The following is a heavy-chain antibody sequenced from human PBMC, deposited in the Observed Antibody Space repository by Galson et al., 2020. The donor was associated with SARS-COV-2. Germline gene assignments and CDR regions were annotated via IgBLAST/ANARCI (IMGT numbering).Heavy chain of an antibody. CDR2: IIHSGST. CDR3: ARQRRDGYNFAY. CDR1: GGSFSGYY. D-gene: IGHD5-12*01. Sequence: ETGGSLRLSCAVYGGSFSGYYWSWIRQPPGKGLEWIGEIIHSGSTNYNPSLKSRVTISLDTSKNQFSLKLSSVTAADTAVYYCARQRRDGYNFAYWGQGTLVTVSS. J-gene: IGHJ4*02. V-gene: IGHV4-34*12.